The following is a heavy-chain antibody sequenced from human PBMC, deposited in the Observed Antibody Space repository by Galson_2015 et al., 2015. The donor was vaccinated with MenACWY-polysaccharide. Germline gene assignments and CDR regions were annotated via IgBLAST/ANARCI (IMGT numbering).Heavy chain of an antibody. CDR1: GFTFSNHA. Sequence: SLRLSCAASGFTFSNHAMSWVRQAPGKGLEWVSTIGGSGSNTHYADSVKGRFTISRDNSKNTLSLQMNSLRAEDTAVYYCARVRYSTGKYQFDYWGQGTLVAVSS. V-gene: IGHV3-23*01. J-gene: IGHJ4*02. CDR3: ARVRYSTGKYQFDY. D-gene: IGHD2-2*01. CDR2: IGGSGSNT.